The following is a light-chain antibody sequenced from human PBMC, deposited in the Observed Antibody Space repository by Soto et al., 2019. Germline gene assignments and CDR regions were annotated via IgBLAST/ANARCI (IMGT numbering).Light chain of an antibody. CDR1: QDIRNY. Sequence: DIHTTHSPSSLSSSVIYKITITCQASQDIRNYLNWYQQKPGKAPKLLIYHASNLETGVPSRFSGRGSGTDFAFTISSLEPEDFAVYYCQQRSNWSITFGQGTRLEIK. CDR3: QQRSNWSIT. V-gene: IGKV1-33*01. J-gene: IGKJ5*01. CDR2: HAS.